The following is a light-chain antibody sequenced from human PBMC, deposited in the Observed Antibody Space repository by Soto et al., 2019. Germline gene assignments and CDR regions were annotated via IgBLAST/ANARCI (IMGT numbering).Light chain of an antibody. CDR2: DAS. Sequence: EIVLTQSPGTVSLSPGERAALSCRASQSVSSSYLAWYQQKPGQAPRLLIYDASNRATGVPARFSGSGSGTDFTLTISRLEPEDFAVYYCQQYGSSGTFGQGTKVDIK. CDR1: QSVSSSY. J-gene: IGKJ1*01. CDR3: QQYGSSGT. V-gene: IGKV3-20*01.